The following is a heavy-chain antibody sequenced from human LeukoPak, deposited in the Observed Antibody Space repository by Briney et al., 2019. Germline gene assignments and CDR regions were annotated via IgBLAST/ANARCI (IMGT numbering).Heavy chain of an antibody. CDR2: IYYSGST. V-gene: IGHV4-61*05. CDR3: ARGATVTSWPLDY. J-gene: IGHJ4*02. D-gene: IGHD4-17*01. CDR1: GGSIRSSGYY. Sequence: SETLSLTCTVSGGSIRSSGYYWDWIRQPPGKGLEWIGYIYYSGSTNYNPSLKSRVTISVDTSKNQFSLKLSSVTAADTAVYYCARGATVTSWPLDYWGQGTLVTVSS.